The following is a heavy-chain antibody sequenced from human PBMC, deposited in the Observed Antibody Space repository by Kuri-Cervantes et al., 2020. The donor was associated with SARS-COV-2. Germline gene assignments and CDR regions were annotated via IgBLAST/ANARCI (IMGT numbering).Heavy chain of an antibody. J-gene: IGHJ4*02. V-gene: IGHV3-74*01. D-gene: IGHD4-17*01. Sequence: GSLRLSCAASGFTFSSYWMYWVRQAPGKGLVWVSRINSDGTSTSYADSVKGRFTISRDNAKNTLNLQMNSLRAEDTAIYYCAKEAMTTVTYYFDNCGQGILV. CDR3: AKEAMTTVTYYFDN. CDR2: INSDGTST. CDR1: GFTFSSYW.